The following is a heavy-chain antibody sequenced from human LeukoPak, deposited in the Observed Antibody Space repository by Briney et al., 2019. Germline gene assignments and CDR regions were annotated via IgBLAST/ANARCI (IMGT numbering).Heavy chain of an antibody. D-gene: IGHD3-22*01. Sequence: TETLSLTCTVSGGSISSYYWSWIRQPPGKGLEWIGYIYYSGSTNYNPSLKSRVTISVDKSKNQFSLKLSSVTAADTAVYYCARVRVYYDSSGYPPYYFDYWGQGTLVTVSS. CDR1: GGSISSYY. J-gene: IGHJ4*02. V-gene: IGHV4-59*01. CDR2: IYYSGST. CDR3: ARVRVYYDSSGYPPYYFDY.